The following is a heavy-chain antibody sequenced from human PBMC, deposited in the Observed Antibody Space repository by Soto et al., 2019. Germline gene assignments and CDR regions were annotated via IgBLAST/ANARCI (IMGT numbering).Heavy chain of an antibody. V-gene: IGHV3-21*01. J-gene: IGHJ6*02. Sequence: EVQLVESGGGLVKPGGSLRLSCAASGFTFSSYSMNWVRQAPGTGLEWVSSISSRSGYIYYADSVKGRLTISRDNAKNSLSLQRNSLRAEDTAVYYCASVGITYYYGSGYMGGMDVWGQGSTVPFSS. D-gene: IGHD3-10*01. CDR3: ASVGITYYYGSGYMGGMDV. CDR1: GFTFSSYS. CDR2: ISSRSGYI.